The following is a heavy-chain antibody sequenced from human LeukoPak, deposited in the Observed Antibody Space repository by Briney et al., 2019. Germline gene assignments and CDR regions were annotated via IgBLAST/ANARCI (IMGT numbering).Heavy chain of an antibody. CDR3: ARDQSGTYCVDY. D-gene: IGHD1-26*01. V-gene: IGHV3-30*04. CDR1: GFTFSTLA. Sequence: GGSLRLSCAASGFTFSTLAIHWVRQAPGKGLEWVAFISYDGSAKYYADSVKGRFTISRDSSKNTVYLQMNNLRAEDTSLYYCARDQSGTYCVDYWGQGTLVTVSS. CDR2: ISYDGSAK. J-gene: IGHJ4*02.